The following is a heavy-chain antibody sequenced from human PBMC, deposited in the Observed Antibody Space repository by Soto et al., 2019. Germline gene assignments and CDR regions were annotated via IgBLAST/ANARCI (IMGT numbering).Heavy chain of an antibody. D-gene: IGHD5-18*01. V-gene: IGHV4-31*03. CDR1: GGSISSGGYY. CDR3: ARAVDTAMVGRFDY. J-gene: IGHJ4*02. CDR2: IYYSGST. Sequence: PSETLSLTCTVSGGSISSGGYYCSCIRQHPGKGLEWIGYIYYSGSTYYNPSLKSRVTISVDTSKNQFSLKLSSVTAADTAVYYCARAVDTAMVGRFDYWGQGTLVTVSS.